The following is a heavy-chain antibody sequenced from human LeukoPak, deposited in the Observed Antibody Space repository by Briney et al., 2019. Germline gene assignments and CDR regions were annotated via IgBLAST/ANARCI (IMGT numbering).Heavy chain of an antibody. CDR2: ISSSSSYI. J-gene: IGHJ6*03. V-gene: IGHV3-21*01. D-gene: IGHD3-3*01. Sequence: GGSLRLSCAVSGFTFSRYSMNWVRQAPGKGLEWVSSISSSSSYIYYADSVKGRFTISRDNAKNSLYLQMNSLRAEDTAVYYCARDPLRFLEWFYYMDVWGRGTTVTVSS. CDR3: ARDPLRFLEWFYYMDV. CDR1: GFTFSRYS.